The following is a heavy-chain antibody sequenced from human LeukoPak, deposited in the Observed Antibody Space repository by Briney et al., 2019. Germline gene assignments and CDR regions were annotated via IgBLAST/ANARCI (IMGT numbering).Heavy chain of an antibody. V-gene: IGHV3-23*01. CDR2: ISNDGGGT. CDR1: GFIFNNYC. J-gene: IGHJ4*02. CDR3: AKGSSGYFFGL. Sequence: GGCLRLSCAASGFIFNNYCLVWVRQAPGKGLEWVSAISNDGGGTTYAEFVKGRFSVSRDNSKNTLFLQMNSLRAEDTALYYCAKGSSGYFFGLWGQGTLVTVS. D-gene: IGHD3-22*01.